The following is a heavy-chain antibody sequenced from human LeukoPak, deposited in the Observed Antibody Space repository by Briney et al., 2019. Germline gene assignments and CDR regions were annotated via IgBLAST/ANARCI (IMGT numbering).Heavy chain of an antibody. D-gene: IGHD1-26*01. V-gene: IGHV3-15*01. J-gene: IGHJ3*02. CDR1: GLTFSNAW. Sequence: NPGGSLRLSCAASGLTFSNAWLSWVRQAPGKGLEWVGRVKSKTDGGTTDYAAPVKGRFTISRDDSKNTLYLQMNSLKTEDTAVDYCTRPEVGATTDDAFDIWGQGTMVTVSS. CDR3: TRPEVGATTDDAFDI. CDR2: VKSKTDGGTT.